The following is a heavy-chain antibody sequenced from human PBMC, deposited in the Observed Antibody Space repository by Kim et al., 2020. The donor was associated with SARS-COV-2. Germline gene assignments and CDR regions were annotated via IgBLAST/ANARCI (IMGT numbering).Heavy chain of an antibody. CDR2: INHSGST. J-gene: IGHJ4*02. CDR1: GGSFSGYY. Sequence: SETLSLTCAVYGGSFSGYYWSWIRQPPGKGLEWIGEINHSGSTNYNPSLKSRVTISVDTSKNQFSLKLSSVTAADTAVYYCARGRALSPTSGYSSGWFLAPLFDYWGQGTLVTVSS. CDR3: ARGRALSPTSGYSSGWFLAPLFDY. V-gene: IGHV4-34*01. D-gene: IGHD6-19*01.